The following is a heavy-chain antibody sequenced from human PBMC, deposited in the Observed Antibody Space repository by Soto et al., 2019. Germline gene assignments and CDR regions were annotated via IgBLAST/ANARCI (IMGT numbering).Heavy chain of an antibody. CDR1: GGTFSSYT. CDR3: ARDKEREYSSSSVGYYYYYMDV. D-gene: IGHD6-6*01. CDR2: IIPILGIA. V-gene: IGHV1-69*04. J-gene: IGHJ6*03. Sequence: SVKVSCKASGGTFSSYTISWVRQAPGQGLEWMGRIIPILGIANYAQKFQGRVTITADKSTSTAYMELSSLRSEDTAVYYCARDKEREYSSSSVGYYYYYMDVWGKGTTVTVSS.